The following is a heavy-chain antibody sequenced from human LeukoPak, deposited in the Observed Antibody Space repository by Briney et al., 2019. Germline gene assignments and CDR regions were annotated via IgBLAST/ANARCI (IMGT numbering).Heavy chain of an antibody. CDR1: GYTFTSYG. CDR2: ISAYNGNT. D-gene: IGHD3-16*02. J-gene: IGHJ1*01. V-gene: IGHV1-18*01. Sequence: GASVKVSCKASGYTFTSYGISWVRQAPGQGLEWMGWISAYNGNTNYAQKLQGRVTMTTDTSTSTAYMELRSLRSDDTAVYYCARGPDLLRVGELSHEMAAQYFQHWGQGTLVTVSS. CDR3: ARGPDLLRVGELSHEMAAQYFQH.